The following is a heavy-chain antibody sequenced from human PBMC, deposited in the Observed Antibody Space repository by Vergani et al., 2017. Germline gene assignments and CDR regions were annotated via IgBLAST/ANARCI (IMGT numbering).Heavy chain of an antibody. D-gene: IGHD2-2*01. CDR2: INPNSGGT. CDR1: GYTFTGYY. Sequence: QVQLVQSGAEVKKPGASVKVSCKTSGYTFTGYYMNWVRQAPGQGLEWMGWINPNSGGTNYAQKFQGRVTMTRDTSISTAYMELSRLRSDDPAVYYCARGGCRSTRCYGGDIDYYYYYGMDVWGQGTTVTVSS. J-gene: IGHJ6*02. CDR3: ARGGCRSTRCYGGDIDYYYYYGMDV. V-gene: IGHV1-2*02.